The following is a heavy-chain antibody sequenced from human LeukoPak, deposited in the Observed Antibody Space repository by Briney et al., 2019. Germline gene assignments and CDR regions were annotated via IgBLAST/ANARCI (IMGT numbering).Heavy chain of an antibody. CDR1: GYSISSGYY. CDR2: IYHSGST. J-gene: IGHJ4*02. CDR3: ARKFGDYISY. Sequence: KSSETLSLTCTVSGYSISSGYYWGWIRQPPGKGLEWIGSIYHSGSTYYNPSLKSRVTISIDTSKNQFSLKVSSVTAADTAVYYCARKFGDYISYWGQGTLVTVSS. D-gene: IGHD4-17*01. V-gene: IGHV4-38-2*02.